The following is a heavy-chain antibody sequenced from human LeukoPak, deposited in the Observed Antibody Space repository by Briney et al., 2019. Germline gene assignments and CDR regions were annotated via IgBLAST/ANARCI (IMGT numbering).Heavy chain of an antibody. Sequence: PSETLSLTCTVSGGSISSTTYYWGWIRQPPGKGLEWIGSIYYTGSTYYNPSLKSRVTISVDSSKNQFSLKLSSVTAADTAVYYCAMLTSGSYWGGSYNWFDPWGQGTLVTVSS. CDR1: GGSISSTTYY. CDR2: IYYTGST. V-gene: IGHV4-39*01. D-gene: IGHD1-26*01. J-gene: IGHJ5*02. CDR3: AMLTSGSYWGGSYNWFDP.